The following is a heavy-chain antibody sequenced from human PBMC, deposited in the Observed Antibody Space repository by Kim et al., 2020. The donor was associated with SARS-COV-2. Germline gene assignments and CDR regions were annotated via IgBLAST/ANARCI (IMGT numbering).Heavy chain of an antibody. CDR3: ARVGDYVWGSNDY. Sequence: SETLSLTCAVYGGSFSGYYWSWIRQPPGKGLEWIGEINHSGSTNYNPSLKSRVTISVDTSKNQFSLKLSSVTAADTAVYYCARVGDYVWGSNDYWGQGTLVTVSS. D-gene: IGHD3-16*01. CDR2: INHSGST. J-gene: IGHJ4*02. V-gene: IGHV4-34*01. CDR1: GGSFSGYY.